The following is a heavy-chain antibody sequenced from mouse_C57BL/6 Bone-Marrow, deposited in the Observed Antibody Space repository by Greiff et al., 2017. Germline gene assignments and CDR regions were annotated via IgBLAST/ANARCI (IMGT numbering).Heavy chain of an antibody. CDR2: ISDGGSYT. Sequence: EVMLVESGGGLVKPGGSLKLSCAASGFTFSSYAMSWVRQTPEKRLEWVATISDGGSYTYYPDNVKGRFTISRDNAKNDLYLQMRQLKSEEADMYYCASELRTYFDYWGQGTTLTVAS. J-gene: IGHJ2*01. CDR1: GFTFSSYA. CDR3: ASELRTYFDY. V-gene: IGHV5-4*03. D-gene: IGHD1-1*01.